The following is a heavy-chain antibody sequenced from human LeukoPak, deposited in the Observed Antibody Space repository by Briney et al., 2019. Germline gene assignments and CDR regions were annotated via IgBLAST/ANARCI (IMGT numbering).Heavy chain of an antibody. CDR3: TTVSTSYRGYDT. D-gene: IGHD5-12*01. CDR1: GFTFSNAW. V-gene: IGHV3-15*01. Sequence: GGSLRLSCAASGFTFSNAWMSWVRQAPGKGLEWVGRIKSKTDGGTTDYAAPVKGRFTISRDDSKNTLYLQMNSLKTEDTAVYYRTTVSTSYRGYDTWGQGTLVTVSS. J-gene: IGHJ5*02. CDR2: IKSKTDGGTT.